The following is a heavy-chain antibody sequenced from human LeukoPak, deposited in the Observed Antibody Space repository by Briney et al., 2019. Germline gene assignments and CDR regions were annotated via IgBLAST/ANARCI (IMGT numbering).Heavy chain of an antibody. J-gene: IGHJ6*02. CDR1: GYTFTGYY. D-gene: IGHD2-2*02. V-gene: IGHV1-2*02. CDR2: INPNSGGT. Sequence: ASVKVSCKASGYTFTGYYMYWVRQAPGQGLEWMGWINPNSGGTNYTQKFQGRVTMTRDTSISTAYMELSRLRSDDTAVYYCASEYCSSTSCYSTLRDYYYGMDVWGQGTTVTVSS. CDR3: ASEYCSSTSCYSTLRDYYYGMDV.